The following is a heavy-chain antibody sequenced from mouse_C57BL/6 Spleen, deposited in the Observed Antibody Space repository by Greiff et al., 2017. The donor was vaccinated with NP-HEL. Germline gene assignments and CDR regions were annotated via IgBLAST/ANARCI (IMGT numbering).Heavy chain of an antibody. D-gene: IGHD1-1*01. CDR2: IDPETGGP. Sequence: QVQLKQSGAELVRPGASVTLSCKASGYTFTDYEMHWVKQTPVHGPEWMGAIDPETGGPAYIQTFTGKAILTADKSSSTAYMELRSLTYEDSAVYYCTRALYYYGSSGYCDVWGTGTTVTVSS. V-gene: IGHV1-15*01. J-gene: IGHJ1*03. CDR1: GYTFTDYE. CDR3: TRALYYYGSSGYCDV.